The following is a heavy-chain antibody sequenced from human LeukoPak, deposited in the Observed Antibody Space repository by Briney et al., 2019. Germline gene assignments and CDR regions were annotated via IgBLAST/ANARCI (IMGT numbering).Heavy chain of an antibody. CDR1: GFTFSSYG. CDR2: ISYDGSNK. CDR3: AKLGGHYYYYYGMDV. V-gene: IGHV3-30*18. J-gene: IGHJ6*02. Sequence: GGSLRLSCAASGFTFSSYGMHWVRQAPGKGLEWVAVISYDGSNKYYADSVKGRFTISRDNSKSALYLQMNSLRAEDTAVYYCAKLGGHYYYYYGMDVWGQGTTVTVSS.